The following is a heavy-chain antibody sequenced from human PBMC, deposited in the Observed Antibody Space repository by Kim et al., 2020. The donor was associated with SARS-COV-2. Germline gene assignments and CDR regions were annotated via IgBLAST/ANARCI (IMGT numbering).Heavy chain of an antibody. V-gene: IGHV3-30*03. Sequence: GGSLRLSCAASGFSFSSRGIHWVRQAPGKGLEWVAVISNDETYIQYADSVKGRFTISRDNSKNTVDLQMNSLRVEDTAVYYCVRAREKSFDYWGQGTLVTVST. CDR3: VRAREKSFDY. CDR2: ISNDETYI. CDR1: GFSFSSRG. J-gene: IGHJ4*02.